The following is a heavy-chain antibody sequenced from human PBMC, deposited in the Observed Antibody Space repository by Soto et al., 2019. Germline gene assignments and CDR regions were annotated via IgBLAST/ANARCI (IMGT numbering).Heavy chain of an antibody. CDR1: GFTFSSYS. CDR2: ISSSSSTI. D-gene: IGHD2-2*01. Sequence: GGSLRLSCAASGFTFSSYSMNWVRQAPGKGLEWVSYISSSSSTIYYADSVKGRFTISRDNAKNSLYLQMNSLRAEDTAVYYCARDHIVVVPAALAGYYYYYMDVWGKGTTVTVSS. V-gene: IGHV3-48*01. CDR3: ARDHIVVVPAALAGYYYYYMDV. J-gene: IGHJ6*03.